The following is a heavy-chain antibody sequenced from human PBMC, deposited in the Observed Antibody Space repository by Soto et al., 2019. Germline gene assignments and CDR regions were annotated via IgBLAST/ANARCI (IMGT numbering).Heavy chain of an antibody. D-gene: IGHD2-2*01. Sequence: QVQLVQSGAEVKKPGSSVKVSCKASGGTFSSYAISWVRQAPGQGLEWMGGIIPIFGTANYAQKFRGRVTITADESTSTAYMELSSLRSEDTAVYYCARDLVVPAEDQLYYYYYGMDVWGQGTTVTVSS. CDR1: GGTFSSYA. CDR2: IIPIFGTA. V-gene: IGHV1-69*01. CDR3: ARDLVVPAEDQLYYYYYGMDV. J-gene: IGHJ6*02.